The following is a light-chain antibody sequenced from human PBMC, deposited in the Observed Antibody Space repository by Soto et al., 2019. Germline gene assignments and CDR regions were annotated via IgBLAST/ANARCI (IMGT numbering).Light chain of an antibody. Sequence: VLTQPPSVSGTPGQRVTISCSGSSSNVGGNPVNWYQHVPTTAPKLLIYTNTQRPSGVPDRFSGSKSGTSASLAISGLQSEDEADYYCASWDDSLNGPVFGTGTKVTVL. CDR3: ASWDDSLNGPV. CDR2: TNT. J-gene: IGLJ1*01. V-gene: IGLV1-44*01. CDR1: SSNVGGNP.